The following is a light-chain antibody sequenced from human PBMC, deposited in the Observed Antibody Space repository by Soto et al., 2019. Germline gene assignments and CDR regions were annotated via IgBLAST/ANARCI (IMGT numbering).Light chain of an antibody. CDR2: DAS. V-gene: IGKV1-5*01. CDR1: QSIIRW. J-gene: IGKJ1*01. Sequence: DIQMTQSPSTLSASVGDRVTITCRASQSIIRWLAWYQQKPGKAPNLLIYDASTLESGVPSRFSGSGSGTEFTLTISSLQPDDFATYYCQQYNSYLWTFGQGTKVEIK. CDR3: QQYNSYLWT.